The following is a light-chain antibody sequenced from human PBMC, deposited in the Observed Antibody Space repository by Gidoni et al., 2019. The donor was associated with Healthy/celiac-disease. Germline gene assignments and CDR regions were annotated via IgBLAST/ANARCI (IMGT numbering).Light chain of an antibody. V-gene: IGKV3-11*01. CDR3: QQRSNWIT. CDR1: QSVSSY. J-gene: IGKJ5*01. Sequence: EIVLTQSPATLSLSPGERATLSCRASQSVSSYLAWYQQKPGQAPRLLIYDASNRATGIPARFSGSGSGTDFTLTISSLEPEDFAVYYCQQRSNWITFXQXTRLXIK. CDR2: DAS.